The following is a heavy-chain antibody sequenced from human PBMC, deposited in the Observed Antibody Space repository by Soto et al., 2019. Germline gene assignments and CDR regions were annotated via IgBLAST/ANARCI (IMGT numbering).Heavy chain of an antibody. CDR3: ARDWPLYDFPDAFDI. Sequence: KTSETLSLTCTVSGGSISSGDYYWSWIRQPPGKGLEWIGYIYYSGSTDYNPSLKSRVTISVDTSKNQFSLKLSSVTAADTTVYYCARDWPLYDFPDAFDIWGQGTMVTVSS. J-gene: IGHJ3*02. V-gene: IGHV4-30-4*01. CDR1: GGSISSGDYY. CDR2: IYYSGST. D-gene: IGHD3-3*01.